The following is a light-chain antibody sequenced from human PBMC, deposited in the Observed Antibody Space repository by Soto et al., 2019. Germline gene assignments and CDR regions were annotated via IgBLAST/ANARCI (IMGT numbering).Light chain of an antibody. CDR3: QSYDSSLSGYV. CDR1: SSNIGAGYE. CDR2: GNS. J-gene: IGLJ1*01. Sequence: QSVLTQPPSVSGAPGQRVTISCTGSSSNIGAGYEVHWYQQLPGTAPKLLTYGNSNRPSGVPDRFSGSKSGTSASLAITGLQAEDEADYYCQSYDSSLSGYVFGTGTKVTVL. V-gene: IGLV1-40*01.